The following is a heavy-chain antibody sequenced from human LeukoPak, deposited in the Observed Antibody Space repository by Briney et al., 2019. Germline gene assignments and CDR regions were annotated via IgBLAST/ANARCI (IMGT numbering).Heavy chain of an antibody. D-gene: IGHD6-13*01. V-gene: IGHV4-61*02. CDR2: IYTSGST. CDR3: ARAQDWYSSREEGDY. CDR1: GGSISSGSYY. Sequence: SETLSLTCTVSGGSISSGSYYWSWIRQPAGRGLEWIGRIYTSGSTNYNPSLKSRVTISVDTSKNQFSLKLSSVTAADTAVYYCARAQDWYSSREEGDYWGQGTLVTVSS. J-gene: IGHJ4*02.